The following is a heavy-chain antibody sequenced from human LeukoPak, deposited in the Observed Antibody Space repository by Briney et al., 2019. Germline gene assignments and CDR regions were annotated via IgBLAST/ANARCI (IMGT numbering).Heavy chain of an antibody. V-gene: IGHV3-9*03. CDR1: GFTFDDYA. J-gene: IGHJ2*01. Sequence: GGSLRLSFAASGFTFDDYAMHWVRQAPGKGLEWVSGISWNSGSVGYADSVKGRFTISRDNAKNSLYLQMNSLRAEDMALYFCAKGSSYSFGYWYFDLWGRGTLVTVSS. D-gene: IGHD5-18*01. CDR2: ISWNSGSV. CDR3: AKGSSYSFGYWYFDL.